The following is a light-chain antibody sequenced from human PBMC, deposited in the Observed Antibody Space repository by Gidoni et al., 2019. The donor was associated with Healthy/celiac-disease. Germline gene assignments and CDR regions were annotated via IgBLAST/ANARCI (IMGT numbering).Light chain of an antibody. CDR2: GAY. Sequence: EIALAPSPAPPSVSPGERATLPSRARQSVSSNLTWYQQNPGQAPRLLFYGAYTRVTDIPARFSGSESGTEFTLTISSLQSKDIAVHDSQQYNNWPPITFGPGTKVDIK. CDR1: QSVSSN. CDR3: QQYNNWPPIT. J-gene: IGKJ3*01. V-gene: IGKV3-15*01.